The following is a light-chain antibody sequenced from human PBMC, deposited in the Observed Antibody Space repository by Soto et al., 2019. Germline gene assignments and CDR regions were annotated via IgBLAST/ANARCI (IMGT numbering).Light chain of an antibody. CDR2: AAS. V-gene: IGKV1-39*01. CDR3: QHSYNTPLT. CDR1: QSIATY. J-gene: IGKJ4*01. Sequence: DIQLTQSPSFLSASVGDRVTITCRASQSIATYLHWYQQKPGKAPNLLISAASKLQSGVPPRFSGSGSGTDFTLTISSLQPEDFATYYCQHSYNTPLTFGGGTKVEIK.